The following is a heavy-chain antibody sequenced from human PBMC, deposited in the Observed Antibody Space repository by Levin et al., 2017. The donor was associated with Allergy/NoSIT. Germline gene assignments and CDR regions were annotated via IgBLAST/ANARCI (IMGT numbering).Heavy chain of an antibody. CDR1: GYTFTSYY. J-gene: IGHJ4*02. V-gene: IGHV1-46*01. Sequence: ASVKVSCKASGYTFTSYYMHWVRQAPGQGLEWMGIINPSGGSTNYAQKFQGRVTMTRDTSTSTVYMELSSLRSEDTAVYYCARDLFCGGSSCEFDYWGQGTLVTVSS. CDR2: INPSGGST. D-gene: IGHD2-15*01. CDR3: ARDLFCGGSSCEFDY.